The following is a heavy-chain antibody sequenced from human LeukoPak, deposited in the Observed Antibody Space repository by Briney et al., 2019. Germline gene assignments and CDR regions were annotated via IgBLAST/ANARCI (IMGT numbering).Heavy chain of an antibody. CDR2: INPNSGVT. V-gene: IGHV1-2*06. J-gene: IGHJ4*02. CDR3: APSGRGGPYYFDY. CDR1: GYTFTGYY. Sequence: ASVKVSFKASGYTFTGYYMHWVRQAPGQGLEWMGRINPNSGVTNYAQKFQGRVTMTRDTSISTAYMELSRLTSDDTAVYYCAPSGRGGPYYFDYWGQGTLVTVSS. D-gene: IGHD3-10*01.